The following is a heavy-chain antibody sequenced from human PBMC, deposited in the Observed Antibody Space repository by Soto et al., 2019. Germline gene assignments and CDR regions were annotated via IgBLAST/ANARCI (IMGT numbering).Heavy chain of an antibody. Sequence: QDQLLQSGAEVKKPGASMKVSCQASGYTFSSYGITWVRQAPGQGLEWVGWISAYNGNTKSAQKFQGRVTLTTDTSTSTAYMDLRSLRSDDTAVYFCARDEGVEVPFYHDALDLWGQGTLVIVSS. CDR1: GYTFSSYG. V-gene: IGHV1-18*01. D-gene: IGHD2-2*01. CDR3: ARDEGVEVPFYHDALDL. J-gene: IGHJ3*01. CDR2: ISAYNGNT.